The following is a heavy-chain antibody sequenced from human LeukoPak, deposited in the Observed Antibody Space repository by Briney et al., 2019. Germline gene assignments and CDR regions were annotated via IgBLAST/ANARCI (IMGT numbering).Heavy chain of an antibody. J-gene: IGHJ3*02. CDR1: GGSISSNY. V-gene: IGHV4-4*07. Sequence: SETLSLTCTVSGGSISSNYWSWIRQPAGKGLEWIGRFYTRGTTNYNPSLKSRVTMSVDTSKNQFSLKLRSVTAADTAVYYCARAMIVVHDAFDIWGQGTTVTVSS. CDR3: ARAMIVVHDAFDI. D-gene: IGHD3-22*01. CDR2: FYTRGTT.